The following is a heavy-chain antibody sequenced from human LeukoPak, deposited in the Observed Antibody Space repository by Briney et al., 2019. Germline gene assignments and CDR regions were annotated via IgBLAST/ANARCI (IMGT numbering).Heavy chain of an antibody. CDR3: ARFRSSGYYWGHYAFDI. J-gene: IGHJ3*02. CDR1: GGSFSGYY. CDR2: INHSGST. Sequence: TSETLSLTCAVYGGSFSGYYWSWIRQPPGKGLEWIGEINHSGSTNYNPPLKSRVTISVDTSKDQFSLKLSSVTAADTAVYYCARFRSSGYYWGHYAFDIWGQGTMVTVSS. V-gene: IGHV4-34*01. D-gene: IGHD3-22*01.